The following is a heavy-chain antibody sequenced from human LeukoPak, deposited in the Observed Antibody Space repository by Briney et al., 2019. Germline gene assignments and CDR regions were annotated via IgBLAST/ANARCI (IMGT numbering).Heavy chain of an antibody. D-gene: IGHD2-2*01. J-gene: IGHJ4*02. CDR1: GYTFTGYY. CDR2: INPNSGGT. Sequence: GASVKVSCKASGYTFTGYYMHWVRQAPGQGLEWMGWINPNSGGTNYAQKFQGRVTMTRDTSISTAYMELSRLRSDDTAVYYCARLGYCSSTSCFDCWGQGTLVTASS. CDR3: ARLGYCSSTSCFDC. V-gene: IGHV1-2*02.